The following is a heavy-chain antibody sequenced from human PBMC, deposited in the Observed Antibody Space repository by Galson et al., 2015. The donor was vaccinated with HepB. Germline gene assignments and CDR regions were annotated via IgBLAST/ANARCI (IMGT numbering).Heavy chain of an antibody. Sequence: LSLTCAVSGGSISSSYFYWGWIRQPPGKGLEWIGSVYYSGITYYNSSLKSRVTISVDPSKNQFSLRLSSVTAADTAVFHCARDSSSWYSWFDPWGQGTLVTVSS. CDR2: VYYSGIT. V-gene: IGHV4-39*02. D-gene: IGHD6-13*01. J-gene: IGHJ5*02. CDR3: ARDSSSWYSWFDP. CDR1: GGSISSSYFY.